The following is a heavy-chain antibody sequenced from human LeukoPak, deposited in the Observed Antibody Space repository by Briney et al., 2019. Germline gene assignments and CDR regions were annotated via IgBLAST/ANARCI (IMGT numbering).Heavy chain of an antibody. CDR1: GFTVSSNY. CDR3: ARAQGGYCSGGSCFDNWFDP. Sequence: GGSLTLSCAASGFTVSSNYMSWVRQAPGQGLEWVSVIYSGGNTYYADSVKGRFTISRDNSKNTLYLQMNSRRAEDTAVYYCARAQGGYCSGGSCFDNWFDPWGQGTLVTVSS. CDR2: IYSGGNT. V-gene: IGHV3-66*01. D-gene: IGHD2-15*01. J-gene: IGHJ5*02.